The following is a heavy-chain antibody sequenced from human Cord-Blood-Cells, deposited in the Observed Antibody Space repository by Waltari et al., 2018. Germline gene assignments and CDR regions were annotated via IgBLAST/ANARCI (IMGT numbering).Heavy chain of an antibody. Sequence: QVQLVQSGAEVKKPGSSVKVSCKASGGSFSSYAISWVRQAPGQGLEWMGGIIPIFGTANYAQKFQGRVTITADESTSTAYMELSSLRSEDTAVYYCARGQPRGYDFWSGYYTFAFDIWGQGTMVTVSS. V-gene: IGHV1-69*01. CDR1: GGSFSSYA. CDR2: IIPIFGTA. CDR3: ARGQPRGYDFWSGYYTFAFDI. J-gene: IGHJ3*02. D-gene: IGHD3-3*01.